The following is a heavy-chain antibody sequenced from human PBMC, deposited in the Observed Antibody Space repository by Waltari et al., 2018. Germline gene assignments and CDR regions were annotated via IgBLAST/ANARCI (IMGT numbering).Heavy chain of an antibody. D-gene: IGHD3-10*01. CDR1: GSTYG. CDR2: VRPVNVKT. CDR3: ATDRSSSRD. J-gene: IGHJ4*02. Sequence: QLVQSGAEVKNPGASVKVSCKASGSTYGVSWVRQAPGQGLEWKGWVRPVNVKTDCAQKFQGRVTMTRDTSTNTAYMELTSLTSDDTAVYYCATDRSSSRDWGQGTLVTVSS. V-gene: IGHV1-18*04.